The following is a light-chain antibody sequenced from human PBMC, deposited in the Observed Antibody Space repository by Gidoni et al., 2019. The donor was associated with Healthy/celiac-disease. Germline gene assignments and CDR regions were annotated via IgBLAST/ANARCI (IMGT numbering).Light chain of an antibody. CDR2: KAS. J-gene: IGKJ2*01. CDR3: QQYNSYRVT. V-gene: IGKV1-5*03. CDR1: QSISIW. Sequence: DIKMTQSPSNLSASVGDRVTITCRASQSISIWLAWYQQKPGKAPKLLIYKASSLESGVPTSFSVSGSVTEFTLTISSLQPDDFATYYCQQYNSYRVTFGQGTKLEI.